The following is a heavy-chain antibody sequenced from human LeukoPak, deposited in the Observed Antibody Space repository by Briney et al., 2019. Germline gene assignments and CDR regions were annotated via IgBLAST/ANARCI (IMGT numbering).Heavy chain of an antibody. J-gene: IGHJ6*03. V-gene: IGHV3-15*01. D-gene: IGHD3-3*01. CDR1: GFTFSNAW. CDR3: TLSGFWSGRYPGDYYYYYYMDV. Sequence: GGSLRLSCAASGFTFSNAWMSWVRQAPGKGLEWVDRIKSKTDGGTTDYAAPVKGRFTISRDDSKNTLYLQMNSLKTEDTAVYYCTLSGFWSGRYPGDYYYYYYMDVWGKGTTVTVSS. CDR2: IKSKTDGGTT.